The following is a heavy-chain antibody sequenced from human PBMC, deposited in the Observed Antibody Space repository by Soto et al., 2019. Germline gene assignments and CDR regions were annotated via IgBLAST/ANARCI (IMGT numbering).Heavy chain of an antibody. CDR2: ISGSGGST. Sequence: HPGGSLRLSCAASGFTFSSCAMGWVRQAXGKGLEXVSAISGSGGSTYYADSVKGRFTISRDNSKNTLYLQMNSLRAEDTAVYYCAKDISAMIVVVGEKSDDAFDIWGQGTMVTVSS. CDR3: AKDISAMIVVVGEKSDDAFDI. CDR1: GFTFSSCA. D-gene: IGHD3-22*01. V-gene: IGHV3-23*01. J-gene: IGHJ3*02.